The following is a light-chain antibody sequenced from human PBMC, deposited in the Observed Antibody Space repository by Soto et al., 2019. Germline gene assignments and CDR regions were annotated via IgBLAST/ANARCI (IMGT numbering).Light chain of an antibody. Sequence: DIQMTQSPSTLSASIGDRVTITCRASQNIFTWLAWYQKKPGKAPTLLIYKASNLQSRVPSRFSGSGSGTEFTLTIAGLQPDDFATYYCQQYSSYYSFGQGTKLVIK. CDR3: QQYSSYYS. CDR1: QNIFTW. CDR2: KAS. V-gene: IGKV1-5*03. J-gene: IGKJ2*03.